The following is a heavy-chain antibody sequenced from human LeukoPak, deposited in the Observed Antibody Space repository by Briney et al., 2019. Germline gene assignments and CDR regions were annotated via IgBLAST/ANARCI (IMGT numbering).Heavy chain of an antibody. Sequence: GGSLRLSCAASGFTFSSYSMNWVRQAPGKGLEWVSSISSSSTYIYYTDSVKGRFTISRDNARNSLYLQMNSLRAEDTAVYYCARVGSVAGTFLFDYYYYYMDVWGKGTTVTVSS. V-gene: IGHV3-21*01. D-gene: IGHD6-19*01. J-gene: IGHJ6*03. CDR1: GFTFSSYS. CDR3: ARVGSVAGTFLFDYYYYYMDV. CDR2: ISSSSTYI.